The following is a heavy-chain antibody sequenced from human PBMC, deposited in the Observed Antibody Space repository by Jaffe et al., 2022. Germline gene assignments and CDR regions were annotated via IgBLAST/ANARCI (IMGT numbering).Heavy chain of an antibody. V-gene: IGHV4-34*01. J-gene: IGHJ4*02. CDR2: INHSGST. Sequence: QVQLQQWGAGLLKPSETLSLTCAVYGGSFSGYYWSWIRQPPGKGLEWIGEINHSGSTNYNPSLKSRVTISVDTSKNQFSLKLSSVTAADTAVYYCARVWLLWFGESNRPFDYWGQGTLVTVSS. CDR1: GGSFSGYY. D-gene: IGHD3-10*01. CDR3: ARVWLLWFGESNRPFDY.